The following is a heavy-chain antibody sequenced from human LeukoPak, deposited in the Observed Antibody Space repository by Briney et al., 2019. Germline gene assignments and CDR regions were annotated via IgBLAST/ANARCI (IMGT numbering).Heavy chain of an antibody. V-gene: IGHV3-53*04. J-gene: IGHJ6*02. Sequence: PGGSLRLSCAASGFTVSSNYMSWVRQAPGKGLEWVSVIYSGGSTYYADSVKGRFTISRHNSKNTLYLQMNSLRAEDTAVYYCARERLSMVRGVIPRHPYYYYGMDVWGQGTTVTVSS. D-gene: IGHD3-10*01. CDR2: IYSGGST. CDR1: GFTVSSNY. CDR3: ARERLSMVRGVIPRHPYYYYGMDV.